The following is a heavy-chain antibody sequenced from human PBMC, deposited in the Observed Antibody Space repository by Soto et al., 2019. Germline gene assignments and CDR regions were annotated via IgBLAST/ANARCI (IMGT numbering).Heavy chain of an antibody. CDR2: IYYSGST. CDR3: ARINEYSSSWYRAYYFDY. Sequence: PSETLSLTCTVSGDSISTYYWSWIRQPPGKGLEWIGYIYYSGSTNYNPSLKSRVTISVDTSKNQFSLKLSSVTAADTAVYYCARINEYSSSWYRAYYFDYWGQGTLVTVSS. V-gene: IGHV4-59*08. CDR1: GDSISTYY. J-gene: IGHJ4*02. D-gene: IGHD6-13*01.